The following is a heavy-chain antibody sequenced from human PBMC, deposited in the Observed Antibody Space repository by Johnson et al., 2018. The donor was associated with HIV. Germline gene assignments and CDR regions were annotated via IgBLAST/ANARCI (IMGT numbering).Heavy chain of an antibody. J-gene: IGHJ3*02. V-gene: IGHV3-30*03. CDR2: ISYDGRNK. CDR3: ARVVVLIGAFDI. D-gene: IGHD3-22*01. Sequence: LEWVATISYDGRNKFYADSVKGRFTISRDNAKNSLYLQMNSLRAEDTAVYYCARVVVLIGAFDIWGQGTMVTVSS.